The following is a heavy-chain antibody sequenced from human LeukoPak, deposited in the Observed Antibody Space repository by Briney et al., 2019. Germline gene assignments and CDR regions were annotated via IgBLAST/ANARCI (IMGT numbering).Heavy chain of an antibody. Sequence: SETLSLTCAVYGGSFSGYYWSWIRQPPGKGLEWIGEINHSGSTNYNPSLKSRVTISADTSKNQFSLKLGSVTAADTAVYYCARAPTWCGGGYWGQGTLVTVSS. D-gene: IGHD2-15*01. V-gene: IGHV4-34*01. CDR3: ARAPTWCGGGY. CDR1: GGSFSGYY. J-gene: IGHJ4*02. CDR2: INHSGST.